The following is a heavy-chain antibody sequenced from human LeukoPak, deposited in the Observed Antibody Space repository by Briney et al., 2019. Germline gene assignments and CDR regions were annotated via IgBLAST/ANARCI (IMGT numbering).Heavy chain of an antibody. CDR3: ARQGYGYVYFDF. CDR1: TAVG. J-gene: IGHJ4*02. D-gene: IGHD5-18*01. CDR2: IYGSDDK. V-gene: IGHV2-5*01. Sequence: SGPTLVNPTETLTPTCTFSTAVGVGWVRQPPGKALEWLALIYGSDDKRYMPSLQNRLTITKDTSKNLVVLTMTNVDPVDTATYYCARQGYGYVYFDFWGRGILVTVSS.